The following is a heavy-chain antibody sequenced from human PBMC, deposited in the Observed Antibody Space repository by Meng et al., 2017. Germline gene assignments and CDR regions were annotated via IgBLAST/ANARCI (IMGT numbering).Heavy chain of an antibody. D-gene: IGHD3-10*01. V-gene: IGHV4-39*07. J-gene: IGHJ4*02. Sequence: SETLSLTCTVSGDPITSSNYYWGWIRPPPGKGLEWIGSIYYNGRTDYNPSLKSRVTISVDTSKNQFSLKLSSVTAADTAVYYCAPYGSGNYWGFGYWGQGALVTVSS. CDR1: GDPITSSNYY. CDR2: IYYNGRT. CDR3: APYGSGNYWGFGY.